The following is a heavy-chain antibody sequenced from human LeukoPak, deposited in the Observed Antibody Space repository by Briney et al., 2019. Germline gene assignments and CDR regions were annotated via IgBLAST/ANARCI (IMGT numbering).Heavy chain of an antibody. CDR1: GYTFTSYG. V-gene: IGHV1-18*01. Sequence: ASVKVSCKASGYTFTSYGISWVRQAPGQGLEWMGWISAYNGNTNYAQKLQGRVTMTTDTSTSTAYMELRSLRSDDTAVYYCARGGLPGYCSSTSCYKAFLDYWGQGTLVTVSS. CDR3: ARGGLPGYCSSTSCYKAFLDY. J-gene: IGHJ4*02. D-gene: IGHD2-2*02. CDR2: ISAYNGNT.